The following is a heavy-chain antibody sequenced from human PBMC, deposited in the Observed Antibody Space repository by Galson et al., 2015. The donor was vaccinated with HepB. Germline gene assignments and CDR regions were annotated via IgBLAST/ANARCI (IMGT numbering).Heavy chain of an antibody. CDR2: TWSDGSKK. CDR1: GVTLSSFG. CDR3: TRDGSANRPESYFGY. D-gene: IGHD1-1*01. Sequence: SLRLSCAASGVTLSSFGMHWVRQAPGKGLEWVAGTWSDGSKKFYADSVQGRFTISRDNSKNRLYLQMNSLRAEDTAVYYCTRDGSANRPESYFGYWGHVTMVPVSS. V-gene: IGHV3-33*01. J-gene: IGHJ4*01.